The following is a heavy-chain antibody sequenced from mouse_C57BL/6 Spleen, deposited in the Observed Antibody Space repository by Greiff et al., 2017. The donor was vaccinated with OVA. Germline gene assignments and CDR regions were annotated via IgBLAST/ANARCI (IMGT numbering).Heavy chain of an antibody. Sequence: QVQLKESGPGLVQPSQSLSITCTVSGFSLTSYGVHWVRQSPGKGLEWLGVIWSGGSTDYNAAFISRLSISKDNSKSQVFFKMNSLQADDTAIYYCASLTTVVPFAYWGQGTLVTVSA. CDR3: ASLTTVVPFAY. J-gene: IGHJ3*01. D-gene: IGHD1-1*01. V-gene: IGHV2-2*01. CDR1: GFSLTSYG. CDR2: IWSGGST.